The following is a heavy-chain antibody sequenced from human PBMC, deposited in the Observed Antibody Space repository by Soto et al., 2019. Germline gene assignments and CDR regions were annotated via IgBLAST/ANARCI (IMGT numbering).Heavy chain of an antibody. J-gene: IGHJ4*02. Sequence: GGSLRLSCAASGFTLNKAWMSWVRQGPGKGPEWVGRIRSKAYGGTTEYAASVKGRFTISRDDSKSIAYMQMNSLNTEDTAVYFCTRHRKRFWGGPPVYGGQGTWVPVS. CDR2: IRSKAYGGTT. D-gene: IGHD2-8*01. CDR1: GFTLNKAW. V-gene: IGHV3-15*01. CDR3: TRHRKRFWGGPPVY.